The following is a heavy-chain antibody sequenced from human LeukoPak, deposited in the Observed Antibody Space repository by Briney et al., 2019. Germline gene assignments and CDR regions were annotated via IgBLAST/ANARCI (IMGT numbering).Heavy chain of an antibody. D-gene: IGHD6-13*01. Sequence: RPGRSLRLSCAASGFTFDDYAMHWVRQAPGKGLEWVSGIGWNSGGIVYADSVKGRFTISRDNAKNSLYLQMNSLGAEDTALYYCVKVTAAGFVDHWGQGTLVTVSS. CDR2: IGWNSGGI. CDR3: VKVTAAGFVDH. CDR1: GFTFDDYA. V-gene: IGHV3-9*01. J-gene: IGHJ4*02.